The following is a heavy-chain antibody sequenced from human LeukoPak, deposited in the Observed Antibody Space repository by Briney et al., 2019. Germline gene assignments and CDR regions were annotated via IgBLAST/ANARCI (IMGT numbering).Heavy chain of an antibody. V-gene: IGHV1-8*01. CDR1: GYTFINND. CDR2: INPKNGNR. D-gene: IGHD2-15*01. CDR3: ARSHTRNGFCGGGRCYPAVWWFDP. Sequence: ASVKVSCKASGYTFINNDINWVRQAPGKGLEWMAWINPKNGNRDYAQNFQGRVTMTMDPSMGTAYMQLSSLTSEDTAVYYCARSHTRNGFCGGGRCYPAVWWFDPWGQGTLVIVSS. J-gene: IGHJ5*02.